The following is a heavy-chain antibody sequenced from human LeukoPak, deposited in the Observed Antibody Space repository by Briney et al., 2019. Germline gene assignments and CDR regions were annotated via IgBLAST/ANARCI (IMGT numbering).Heavy chain of an antibody. V-gene: IGHV1-46*01. J-gene: IGHJ4*02. CDR1: GYTSTTYD. Sequence: GASVKVSCKASGYTSTTYDLHWVRQAPGQGLEWIGVINPSSDATTYAENFQGRVTTTSDTSTSTVYMELSSLRSEDTAVYYCARGYRKTRFDYWGPGTLVTVSS. CDR2: INPSSDAT. CDR3: ARGYRKTRFDY. D-gene: IGHD2-2*02.